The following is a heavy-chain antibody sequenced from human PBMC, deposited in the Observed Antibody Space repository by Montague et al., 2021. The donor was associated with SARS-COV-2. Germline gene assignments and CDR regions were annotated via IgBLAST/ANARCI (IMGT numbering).Heavy chain of an antibody. Sequence: SLRLSLSASGFTFSSYAMHWVRQAPGKGLEWVAVISYDGSNKYYADSVKGRFTISRDNSKNTLYLQMNSLRAEDTAVYYCAREGDIVVVTDAFDIWGQGTMVTVSS. CDR3: AREGDIVVVTDAFDI. CDR1: GFTFSSYA. J-gene: IGHJ3*02. CDR2: ISYDGSNK. V-gene: IGHV3-30-3*01. D-gene: IGHD2-21*02.